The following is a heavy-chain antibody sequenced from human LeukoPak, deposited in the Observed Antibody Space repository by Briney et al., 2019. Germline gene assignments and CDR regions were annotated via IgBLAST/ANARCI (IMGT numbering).Heavy chain of an antibody. D-gene: IGHD3-10*01. CDR1: GFTFSSYW. J-gene: IGHJ4*02. V-gene: IGHV3-74*01. Sequence: GGSLRLSCVASGFTFSSYWMHWVRQAPGKGLVWVSRINSDGSTTTYADSVRGRFTISRDNAKHTLYLQMNSLRAEDTAVYYCERGGFDTIGFDYWGQGTLVTVSS. CDR3: ERGGFDTIGFDY. CDR2: INSDGSTT.